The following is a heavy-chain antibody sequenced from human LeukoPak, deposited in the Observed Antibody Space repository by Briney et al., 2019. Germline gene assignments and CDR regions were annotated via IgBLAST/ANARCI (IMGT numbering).Heavy chain of an antibody. D-gene: IGHD3-3*01. Sequence: ASVKVSCKASGYPFISTCINWLRQAPGHGLEWMGWISPYNGNTNFAQQFQNRLTLTTDTSSRTSFMELKSLRYEDTATYYCARDHGGFWSGSAGFWGQGTLLTVSS. CDR2: ISPYNGNT. V-gene: IGHV1-18*01. J-gene: IGHJ4*02. CDR3: ARDHGGFWSGSAGF. CDR1: GYPFISTC.